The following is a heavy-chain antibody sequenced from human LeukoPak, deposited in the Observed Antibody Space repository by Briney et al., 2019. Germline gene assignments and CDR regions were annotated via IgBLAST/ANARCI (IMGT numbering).Heavy chain of an antibody. J-gene: IGHJ4*02. D-gene: IGHD6-6*01. Sequence: GGSLRLSCAASGFTFSSYAMSWVRQAPGKGLEWVSSISSSSSYIYYADSVKGRFTISRDNAKNSLYLQMNSLRAEDTAVYYCARDQRGGSSSRSLPKDYWGQGTLVTVSS. V-gene: IGHV3-21*01. CDR2: ISSSSSYI. CDR1: GFTFSSYA. CDR3: ARDQRGGSSSRSLPKDY.